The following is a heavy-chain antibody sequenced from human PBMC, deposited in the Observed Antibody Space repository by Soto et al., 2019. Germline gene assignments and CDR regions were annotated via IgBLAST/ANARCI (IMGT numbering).Heavy chain of an antibody. J-gene: IGHJ5*02. CDR1: GGSFSGYY. D-gene: IGHD3-10*01. CDR3: ARVGLVYPYYYGRFDP. V-gene: IGHV4-34*01. CDR2: INHSGST. Sequence: SETLSLTCAVYGGSFSGYYWSWIRQPPGKGLEWIGEINHSGSTNYNPSLKSRVTISVDTSKNQFSLKLSSVTAADTAVYYCARVGLVYPYYYGRFDPWGQGTLVTVSS.